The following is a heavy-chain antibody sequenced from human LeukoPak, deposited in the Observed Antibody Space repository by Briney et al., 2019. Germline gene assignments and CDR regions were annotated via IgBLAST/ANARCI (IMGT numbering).Heavy chain of an antibody. CDR3: SKKVADIVVVVAAWYFDL. Sequence: GGSLRLSCAASGFTFSSYAMSWVRQAPGKGLEWVSAISGSGGSTYYADSVKGRFTISRDNSKNTLYLQMNSLRAEDTAVYYCSKKVADIVVVVAAWYFDLWGRGTLVTVSS. D-gene: IGHD2-15*01. V-gene: IGHV3-23*01. CDR2: ISGSGGST. J-gene: IGHJ2*01. CDR1: GFTFSSYA.